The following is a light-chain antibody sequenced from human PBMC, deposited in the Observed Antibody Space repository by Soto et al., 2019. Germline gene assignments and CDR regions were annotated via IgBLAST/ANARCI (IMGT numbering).Light chain of an antibody. CDR3: QQYNNWPPLVT. Sequence: EIVLTHSPATLSLSPGERATLSCRASPSVTNFLAWYQQKPGQAPRLLIYGAFNRATGIPARFSGSGSGTDFTLTISSLRSEDFAVYYCQQYNNWPPLVTFGQGTRLEIK. J-gene: IGKJ5*01. CDR1: PSVTNF. V-gene: IGKV3D-15*01. CDR2: GAF.